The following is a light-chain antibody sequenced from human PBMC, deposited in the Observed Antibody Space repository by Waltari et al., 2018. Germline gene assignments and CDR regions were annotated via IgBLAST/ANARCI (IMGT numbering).Light chain of an antibody. CDR3: QHLNSYPLN. J-gene: IGKJ4*01. CDR2: VAS. CDR1: QDIHSY. Sequence: DIYLTQSPSFLSASVGDGVTITCRASQDIHSYLAWYQLRPGQAPRLIIYVASKLQSGVPSRFSGSGTGTDFTLTISGLQPEDFATYYCQHLNSYPLNFGGGTKLEIK. V-gene: IGKV1-9*01.